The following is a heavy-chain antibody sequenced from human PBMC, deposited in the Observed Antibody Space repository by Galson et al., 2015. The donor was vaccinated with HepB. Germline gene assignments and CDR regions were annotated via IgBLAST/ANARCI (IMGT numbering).Heavy chain of an antibody. CDR3: ARPGSGWDRAFDN. J-gene: IGHJ4*02. V-gene: IGHV5-51*01. Sequence: QSGAEVKKPGESLKISCQGSGYSFTNYWIGWVRQMPGKGLEWMGIVYPSDSQTRYSPSFQGQVTISADKSISTAYLQWSSLKASDTAMYYCARPGSGWDRAFDNWGQGTLVTVSS. CDR2: VYPSDSQT. D-gene: IGHD6-19*01. CDR1: GYSFTNYW.